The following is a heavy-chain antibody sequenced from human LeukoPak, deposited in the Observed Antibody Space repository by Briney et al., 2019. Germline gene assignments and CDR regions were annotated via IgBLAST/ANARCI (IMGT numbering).Heavy chain of an antibody. D-gene: IGHD6-19*01. CDR3: TIAVAGTDY. J-gene: IGHJ4*02. V-gene: IGHV3-73*01. CDR2: IRSKANSYAT. Sequence: GGSLRLSCAASGFTFSGSAMHWVRQASGRGLEWVGRIRSKANSYATAYAASVKGRFTISRDDSKNTAYLQMNSLKTEDTAVYYCTIAVAGTDYWGQGTLVTVSS. CDR1: GFTFSGSA.